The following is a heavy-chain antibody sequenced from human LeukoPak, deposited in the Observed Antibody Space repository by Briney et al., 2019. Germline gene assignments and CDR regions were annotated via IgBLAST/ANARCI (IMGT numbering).Heavy chain of an antibody. Sequence: VASVKVSCKASGYTFTTYYMHWVRQAPGQGLEWMGLISPSGGATNYAQKFQDRVTMTRDTSTSTVYMELSSLRSEDTAVYYCARDGSPHVSMTVLISPDYWGQGTLVTVSS. V-gene: IGHV1-46*01. CDR3: ARDGSPHVSMTVLISPDY. CDR1: GYTFTTYY. D-gene: IGHD3-22*01. CDR2: ISPSGGAT. J-gene: IGHJ4*02.